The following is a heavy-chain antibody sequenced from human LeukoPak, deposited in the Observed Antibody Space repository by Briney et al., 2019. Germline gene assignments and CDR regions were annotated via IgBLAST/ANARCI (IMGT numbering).Heavy chain of an antibody. CDR2: LSASGGIT. CDR3: AKLPDRGGVFDY. J-gene: IGHJ4*02. D-gene: IGHD2-8*02. V-gene: IGHV3-23*01. Sequence: GGSLRLSCAASGFTFSSYAVSGVRQAPGKGLEWVSALSASGGITYDADSVKGRFTISRDNTKNTLHLPMSSLRAEDTAIYYCAKLPDRGGVFDYWGQGTLVTVSS. CDR1: GFTFSSYA.